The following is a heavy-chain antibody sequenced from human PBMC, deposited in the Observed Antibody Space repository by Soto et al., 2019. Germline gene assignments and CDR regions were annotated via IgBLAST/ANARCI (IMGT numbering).Heavy chain of an antibody. V-gene: IGHV3-23*01. CDR1: GFTFSSYA. J-gene: IGHJ4*02. Sequence: EVQLLESGGGLVQPGGSLRLSCAASGFTFSSYAMSWVLQAPGKGLEWVSAISGSGGSTYYADSVKGRFTFSRDNSKNTLSLQMNSLRAEDTAVYYCARRTSSWSFDYWGQGTLVTVSS. CDR3: ARRTSSWSFDY. D-gene: IGHD6-13*01. CDR2: ISGSGGST.